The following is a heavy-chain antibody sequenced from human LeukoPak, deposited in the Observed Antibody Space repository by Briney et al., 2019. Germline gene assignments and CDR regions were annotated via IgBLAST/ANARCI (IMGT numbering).Heavy chain of an antibody. D-gene: IGHD3-22*01. CDR1: GGSISSSSYY. CDR2: IYHSGST. CDR3: ARGQANSRKFNYDSSGYDF. Sequence: PSETLSLTCTVSGGSISSSSYYWGGIRQPPGKGLEWIGSIYHSGSTYYNPSLKSRVTISVDTSKNQFSLKLISVSAADTAVYYCARGQANSRKFNYDSSGYDFWGQGTLVTVSS. J-gene: IGHJ4*02. V-gene: IGHV4-39*07.